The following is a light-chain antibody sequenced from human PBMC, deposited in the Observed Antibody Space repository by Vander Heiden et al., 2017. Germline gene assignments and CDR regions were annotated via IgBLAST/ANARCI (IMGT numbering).Light chain of an antibody. CDR2: DAS. Sequence: DIVFTQSPATLSLSPGERATLSCRASQSVSSYLAWYQQKPGQAPRLLIYDASNRATGIPARFSGSGSGTDFTLTISSLEPEDFAVYYCQQRSNCPITFGQGTLLEIK. CDR3: QQRSNCPIT. V-gene: IGKV3-11*01. CDR1: QSVSSY. J-gene: IGKJ5*01.